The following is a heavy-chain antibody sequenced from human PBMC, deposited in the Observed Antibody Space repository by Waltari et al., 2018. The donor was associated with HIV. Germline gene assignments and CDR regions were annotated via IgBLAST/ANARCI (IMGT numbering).Heavy chain of an antibody. D-gene: IGHD5-18*01. CDR3: ARRGIQLWFYAFDI. CDR1: GGSISSGSYS. V-gene: IGHV4-61*02. Sequence: QVQLQESGPGLVQPSQTLSLTCTVPGGSISSGSYSWSWIRQPAGKGLEWIGRIYTSGSTNYNPSLKSRVTISVDTSKNQFSLKLSSVTAADTAVYYCARRGIQLWFYAFDIWGQGTMVTVSS. J-gene: IGHJ3*02. CDR2: IYTSGST.